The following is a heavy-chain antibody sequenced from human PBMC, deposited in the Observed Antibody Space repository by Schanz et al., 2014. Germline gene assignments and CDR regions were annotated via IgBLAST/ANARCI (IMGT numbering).Heavy chain of an antibody. CDR3: ARGRGGNTGYEAADY. J-gene: IGHJ4*02. CDR1: GYTFTTYA. D-gene: IGHD5-12*01. V-gene: IGHV7-4-1*02. CDR2: INSNTGNP. Sequence: QVQLVQSGSELKKPGASVNISCKASGYTFTTYALNWVRQAPGQGLEWMGWINSNTGNPTYAPAFTGRFVFSLDTSVSTAYLQIIGLQAEDSAVFYCARGRGGNTGYEAADYWGQGTWVTVSS.